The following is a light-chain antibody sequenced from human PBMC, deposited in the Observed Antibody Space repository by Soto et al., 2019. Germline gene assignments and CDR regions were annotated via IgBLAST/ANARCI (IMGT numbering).Light chain of an antibody. CDR1: QSVTSSY. Sequence: EIALTQSPGTLSLSPGERATLSCRASQSVTSSYLACYQQKPGQAPRLLIYGASNRATGIPDRFSGSGSGTDFTLTISRLEPEDFAVYYCQQYDTSPLTFGGGTRVEIK. CDR2: GAS. J-gene: IGKJ4*01. CDR3: QQYDTSPLT. V-gene: IGKV3-20*01.